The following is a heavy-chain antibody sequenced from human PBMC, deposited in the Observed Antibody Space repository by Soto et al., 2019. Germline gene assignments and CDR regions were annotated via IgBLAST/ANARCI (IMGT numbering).Heavy chain of an antibody. CDR3: ARRDYYDSSGRHDAFDI. CDR1: GGSISSGGYY. CDR2: IYYSGST. D-gene: IGHD3-22*01. V-gene: IGHV4-31*03. Sequence: PSETLSLTCTVSGGSISSGGYYWSWIRQHPGKGLEWIGYIYYSGSTNYNPSLKSRVTISVDTSKNQFSLKLSSVTAADTAVYYCARRDYYDSSGRHDAFDIWGQGTMVTVSS. J-gene: IGHJ3*02.